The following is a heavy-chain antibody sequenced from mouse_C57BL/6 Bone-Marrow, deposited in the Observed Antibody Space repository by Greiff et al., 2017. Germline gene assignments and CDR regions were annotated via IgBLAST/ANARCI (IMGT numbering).Heavy chain of an antibody. V-gene: IGHV14-2*01. Sequence: EVKLQESGAELVKPGASVKLSCTASGFNIKDYYMHWVKQRTEQGLEWIGRIDPEDGETKYAPKFQGQATITADTSSNTAYLQLSSLTSEDTAVYYCTTPAQETADYWGQGTTLTVSS. D-gene: IGHD3-2*02. CDR2: IDPEDGET. CDR1: GFNIKDYY. CDR3: TTPAQETADY. J-gene: IGHJ2*01.